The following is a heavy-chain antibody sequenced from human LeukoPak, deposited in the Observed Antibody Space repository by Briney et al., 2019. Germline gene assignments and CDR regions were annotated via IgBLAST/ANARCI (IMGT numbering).Heavy chain of an antibody. J-gene: IGHJ6*02. V-gene: IGHV3-66*02. CDR1: GFTVSSNY. CDR2: IYSGGST. Sequence: GGSLRLSCAASGFTVSSNYMSWVRQAPGKGLEWVSVIYSGGSTYYADSVKGRFTISRDNSKNTLYLQMNSLRAEDTAVYYCARDWVSTIFGVVTFYGMDVWGQGTTVTVSS. D-gene: IGHD3-3*01. CDR3: ARDWVSTIFGVVTFYGMDV.